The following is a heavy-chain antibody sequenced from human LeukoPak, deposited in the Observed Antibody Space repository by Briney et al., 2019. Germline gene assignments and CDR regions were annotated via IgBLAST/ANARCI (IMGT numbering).Heavy chain of an antibody. J-gene: IGHJ4*02. V-gene: IGHV3-21*01. CDR1: GFTFSRYS. CDR2: ISSSSSYI. Sequence: GGSLRLSCAASGFTFSRYSMNWVRQAPGKGLEWVSSISSSSSYIYYADSVKGRFTISRDNAKNSLYLQMNSLRAEDTAVYYCAREPIDGDYAYYFDYWGQGTLVTVSS. D-gene: IGHD4-17*01. CDR3: AREPIDGDYAYYFDY.